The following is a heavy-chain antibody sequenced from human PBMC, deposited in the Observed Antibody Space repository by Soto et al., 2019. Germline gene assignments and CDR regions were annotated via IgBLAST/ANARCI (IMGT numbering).Heavy chain of an antibody. Sequence: SETLSLTCTVSGGSVTNSSYYWGWIRQSPGKGLEWIGSVYYRGRSYSKSSVKSRVTISVDTSKNRFSLSLNSVTASDTAVYFCLSQRTTVPTQAYFDYWGPGALVTVSS. CDR2: VYYRGRS. V-gene: IGHV4-39*01. CDR3: LSQRTTVPTQAYFDY. CDR1: GGSVTNSSYY. J-gene: IGHJ4*02. D-gene: IGHD4-17*01.